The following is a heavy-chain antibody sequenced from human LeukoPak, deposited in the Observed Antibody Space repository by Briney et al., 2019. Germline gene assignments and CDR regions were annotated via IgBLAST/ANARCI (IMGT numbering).Heavy chain of an antibody. J-gene: IGHJ4*02. D-gene: IGHD4-23*01. Sequence: TGGSLRLSCAASGFAFSSYGMSWVRQAPGKGLEWVSSIRGSGRSTNYADSVKGRFTISRDNSKNTVYLQMNTLRAEDTAVYYCAKRGCNSTHHFHYWGQGTLVPVSS. CDR2: IRGSGRST. V-gene: IGHV3-23*01. CDR3: AKRGCNSTHHFHY. CDR1: GFAFSSYG.